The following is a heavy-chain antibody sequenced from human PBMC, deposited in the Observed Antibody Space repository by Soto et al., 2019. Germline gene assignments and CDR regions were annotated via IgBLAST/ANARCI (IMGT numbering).Heavy chain of an antibody. CDR3: ARNYCSSTSCHRGDCWFDP. J-gene: IGHJ5*02. CDR1: GGTFSSYA. CDR2: IIPIFGTA. Sequence: QVQLVQSGAEVKKPGSSVKVSCKASGGTFSSYAISWVRQAPGHGLEWMGGIIPIFGTANYAQKFQGRVTITADESTSTAYMELSSLRSEDTAVYYCARNYCSSTSCHRGDCWFDPWGQGTLVTVSS. D-gene: IGHD2-2*01. V-gene: IGHV1-69*01.